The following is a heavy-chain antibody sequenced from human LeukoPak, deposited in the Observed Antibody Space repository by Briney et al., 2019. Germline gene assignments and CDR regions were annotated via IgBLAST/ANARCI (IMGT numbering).Heavy chain of an antibody. V-gene: IGHV5-51*01. CDR2: IYPDDSDI. CDR3: ARLGSGDYSNYRGYFDY. D-gene: IGHD4-11*01. CDR1: GYSFSSYW. Sequence: KRGESLKISCKGSGYSFSSYWIGWVRQMPGKGLEWMGIIYPDDSDIRYSPSFQGQVTISADKSISTAYLQWSSLKASDTAMYYCARLGSGDYSNYRGYFDYWGQGTLVTVSS. J-gene: IGHJ4*02.